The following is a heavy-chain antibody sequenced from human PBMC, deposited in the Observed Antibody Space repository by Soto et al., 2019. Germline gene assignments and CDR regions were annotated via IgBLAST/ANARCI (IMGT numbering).Heavy chain of an antibody. V-gene: IGHV3-7*01. J-gene: IGHJ6*02. CDR2: IKQDGSEK. CDR3: ARDRRGSGSQYYYYGMDV. D-gene: IGHD3-10*01. CDR1: GFTFSSYW. Sequence: GGSLRLSCAASGFTFSSYWMSWVRQAPGKGLEWVANIKQDGSEKYYVDSVKGRFTISRDNAKNSLYLQMNSLRAEDTAVYYCARDRRGSGSQYYYYGMDVWGQGTTVTV.